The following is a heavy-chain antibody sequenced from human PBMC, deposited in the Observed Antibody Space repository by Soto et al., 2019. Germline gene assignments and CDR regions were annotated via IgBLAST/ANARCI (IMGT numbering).Heavy chain of an antibody. D-gene: IGHD2-2*01. Sequence: GGALRLSCAASGVTFSIYEMNWVRQAPGKGLEWVSYISSSGSTMYYADSVKGRFTISRDNAKNSLYLQMNSLRAEDTAVYYCVRRYCSSTSCTFDFWGQGALVTVSS. V-gene: IGHV3-48*03. CDR2: ISSSGSTM. CDR3: VRRYCSSTSCTFDF. J-gene: IGHJ4*02. CDR1: GVTFSIYE.